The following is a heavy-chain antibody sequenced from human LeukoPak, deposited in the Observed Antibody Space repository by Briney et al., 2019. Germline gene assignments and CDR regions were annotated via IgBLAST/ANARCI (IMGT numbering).Heavy chain of an antibody. CDR1: GGFISSYY. V-gene: IGHV4-59*01. J-gene: IGHJ4*02. D-gene: IGHD3-10*01. CDR3: ARRGYYYGSGSYYRPFDY. Sequence: PSETLSLTCTVSGGFISSYYWSWIRQPPGKGLEWIGYIYYSGSTNYNPSLKSRVTISVDTSKNQFSLKMSSVTAADTAVYYCARRGYYYGSGSYYRPFDYWGQGTLVTVSS. CDR2: IYYSGST.